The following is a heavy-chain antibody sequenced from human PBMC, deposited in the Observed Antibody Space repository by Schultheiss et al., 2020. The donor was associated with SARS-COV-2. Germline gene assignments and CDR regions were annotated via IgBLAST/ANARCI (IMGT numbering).Heavy chain of an antibody. V-gene: IGHV4-34*01. Sequence: LVKPTQTLTLTCTFSGFSLATDGARVGWIRQPPGKGLEWIGEINHSGSTNYNPSLKSRVTISVDTSKNQFSLKLSSVTAADTAVYYCASGGVAARIDYWGQGTLVTVSS. CDR3: ASGGVAARIDY. D-gene: IGHD2-15*01. CDR1: GFSLATDGAR. CDR2: INHSGST. J-gene: IGHJ4*02.